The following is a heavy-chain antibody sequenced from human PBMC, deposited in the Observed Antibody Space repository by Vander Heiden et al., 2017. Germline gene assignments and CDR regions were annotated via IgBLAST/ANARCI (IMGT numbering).Heavy chain of an antibody. Sequence: EVQLLASGGGLVQPGESLRLSCAASGLTFGTYAMAWVRPASGGGLEWVSTIGTRGVNTHYADSVKGRFTVSRDNVQSTLYLQMNSLGDGDTAIYYCATQLWEQGYWGQGTLVTVSS. CDR3: ATQLWEQGY. CDR1: GLTFGTYA. D-gene: IGHD3-16*01. J-gene: IGHJ4*02. V-gene: IGHV3-23*01. CDR2: IGTRGVNT.